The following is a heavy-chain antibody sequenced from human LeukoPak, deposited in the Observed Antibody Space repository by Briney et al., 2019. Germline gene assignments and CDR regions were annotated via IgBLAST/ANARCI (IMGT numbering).Heavy chain of an antibody. CDR3: AKENWVYNWKYDSSGSGINY. J-gene: IGHJ4*02. CDR2: ISGGGGST. Sequence: GGSLRLSCAASGFTLSSYAMSWVRQAPGKGLEWVSTISGGGGSTYSADSVMGRFTISRDNSKTTLYLQMNSLRAEDTAVYYCAKENWVYNWKYDSSGSGINYWGQGTRVTVSS. D-gene: IGHD3-22*01. V-gene: IGHV3-23*01. CDR1: GFTLSSYA.